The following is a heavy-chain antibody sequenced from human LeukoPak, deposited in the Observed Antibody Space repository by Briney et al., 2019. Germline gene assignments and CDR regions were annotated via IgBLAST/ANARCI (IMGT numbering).Heavy chain of an antibody. J-gene: IGHJ4*02. CDR3: ARGLGYSSSWHPFDY. Sequence: PSETLSLTCTVSGGSISSYYWSWIRQPPGKGLEWIGYTYYSGSTNYNPSLKSRVTISVDTSKNQFSLKLSSVTAADTAVYYCARGLGYSSSWHPFDYWGQGTLVTVSS. V-gene: IGHV4-59*01. D-gene: IGHD6-13*01. CDR1: GGSISSYY. CDR2: TYYSGST.